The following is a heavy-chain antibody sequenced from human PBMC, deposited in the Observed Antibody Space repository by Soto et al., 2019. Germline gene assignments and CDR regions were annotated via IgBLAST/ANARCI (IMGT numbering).Heavy chain of an antibody. J-gene: IGHJ4*02. CDR1: GFIFSNAL. CDR2: IKSKADRGTT. Sequence: EVQLVESGGGLVKPGGSLRLSCTVSGFIFSNALMSWVRQAPGKGLEWVGRIKSKADRGTTDYAAPVKGRFIISRNDSKDTLYLQMNGLKTEDTAVYYCTRGYDFDSWGQGTLVTVSS. CDR3: TRGYDFDS. D-gene: IGHD3-16*01. V-gene: IGHV3-15*01.